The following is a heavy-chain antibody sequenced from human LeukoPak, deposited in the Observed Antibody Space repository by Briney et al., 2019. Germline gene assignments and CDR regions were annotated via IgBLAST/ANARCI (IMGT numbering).Heavy chain of an antibody. CDR3: AKATHSGYARGPNGDY. Sequence: PRGSLRVSRAASGFTFNSYGMHWVRQAAAKGGGGVAFIHYDESKKDLQDSAQGPFTISRGNSKKPFHLQMNSRGTDATARYYCAKATHSGYARGPNGDYWGQGTLVIVSS. V-gene: IGHV3-30*02. J-gene: IGHJ4*02. CDR1: GFTFNSYG. CDR2: IHYDESKK. D-gene: IGHD5-12*01.